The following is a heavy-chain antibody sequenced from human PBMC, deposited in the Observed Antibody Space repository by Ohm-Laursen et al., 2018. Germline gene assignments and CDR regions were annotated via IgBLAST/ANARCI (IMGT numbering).Heavy chain of an antibody. Sequence: SLRLSCTASGFTFRNSWMTWVRQSPGKGLEYVANIIQDGNEKFYVDSVKGRFTISRDNAKNSLYLQMSSLRSEDTAVYYCARDGGDFDLWGRGTLVTVSS. D-gene: IGHD2-15*01. CDR1: GFTFRNSW. CDR2: IIQDGNEK. J-gene: IGHJ2*01. CDR3: ARDGGDFDL. V-gene: IGHV3-7*01.